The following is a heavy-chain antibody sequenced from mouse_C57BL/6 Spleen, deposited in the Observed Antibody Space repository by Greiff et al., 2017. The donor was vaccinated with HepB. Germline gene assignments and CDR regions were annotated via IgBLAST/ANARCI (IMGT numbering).Heavy chain of an antibody. J-gene: IGHJ1*03. V-gene: IGHV5-17*01. CDR1: GFTFSDYG. Sequence: DVHLVESGGGLVKPGGSLKLSCAASGFTFSDYGMHWVRQAPEKGLEWVAYISSGSSTIYYADTVKGRFTISRDNAKNTLFLQMTSLRSEDTAMYYCARNYGNYWYFDVWGTGTTVTVSS. CDR3: ARNYGNYWYFDV. D-gene: IGHD2-1*01. CDR2: ISSGSSTI.